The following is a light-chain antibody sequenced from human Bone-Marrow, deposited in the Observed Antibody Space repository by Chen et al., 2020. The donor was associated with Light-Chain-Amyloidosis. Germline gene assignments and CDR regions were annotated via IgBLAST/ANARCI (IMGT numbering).Light chain of an antibody. CDR3: QSYDSSLSGSRV. CDR1: SSNIGAGYD. J-gene: IGLJ3*02. Sequence: QPVLTQPPSVSGAPGQRVTISCTGSSSNIGAGYDVHWYQQLPGTAPKLLVYSNSHRPSGIPDLFSGSNSGTSASLAITGLRAEDEADYYCQSYDSSLSGSRVFGGGTKLTVL. V-gene: IGLV1-40*01. CDR2: SNS.